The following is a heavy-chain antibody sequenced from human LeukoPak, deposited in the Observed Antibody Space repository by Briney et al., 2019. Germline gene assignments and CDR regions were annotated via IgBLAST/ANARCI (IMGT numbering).Heavy chain of an antibody. CDR2: IYYSGST. J-gene: IGHJ6*02. Sequence: SETLSLTCTVSGGSISSYYWSWIRQPPGKGLEWIGYIYYSGSTNYNPSFKSRVTISVDTSKNQFSLKLSSVTAADTAVYYCATQRGGRASDYYYGMDVWGQGTTVTVSS. CDR3: ATQRGGRASDYYYGMDV. V-gene: IGHV4-59*08. CDR1: GGSISSYY. D-gene: IGHD3-3*01.